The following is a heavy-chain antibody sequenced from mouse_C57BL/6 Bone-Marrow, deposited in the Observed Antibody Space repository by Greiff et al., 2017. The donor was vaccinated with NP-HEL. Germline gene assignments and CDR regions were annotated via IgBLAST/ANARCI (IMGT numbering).Heavy chain of an antibody. CDR1: GYAFSSYW. Sequence: QVQLQQSGAELVKPGASVKISCKASGYAFSSYWMNWVKQRPGKGLEWIGQLYPGDGDTNYNGKFKGKATLTADKSSSTAYMQLSSLTSEDSAVYFCARGWNYYGSSLWNCDVWGTGTTVTVSS. D-gene: IGHD1-1*01. J-gene: IGHJ1*03. CDR3: ARGWNYYGSSLWNCDV. V-gene: IGHV1-80*01. CDR2: LYPGDGDT.